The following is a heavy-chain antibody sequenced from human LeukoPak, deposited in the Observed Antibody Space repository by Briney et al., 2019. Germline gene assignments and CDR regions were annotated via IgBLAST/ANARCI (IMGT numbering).Heavy chain of an antibody. D-gene: IGHD6-19*01. CDR1: GGSISSYS. CDR2: IYTSGTT. CDR3: ARDRYTSGWYLMDL. Sequence: SETLSLTCMVSGGSISSYSWSWIRQTAGEGLEWIGRIYTSGTTTYNPSLRSRVTMSVDKSKNHFSLRLTSVTAADTAVYYCARDRYTSGWYLMDLWGKGTTVTVSS. V-gene: IGHV4-4*07. J-gene: IGHJ6*04.